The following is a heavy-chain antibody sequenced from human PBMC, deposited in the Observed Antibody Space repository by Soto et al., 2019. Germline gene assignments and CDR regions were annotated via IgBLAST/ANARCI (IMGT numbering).Heavy chain of an antibody. J-gene: IGHJ6*03. CDR2: ISAYNGNT. CDR3: ARSPFMGRGVTPGYYYYHLLEV. Sequence: QVQLVQSGAEVKKPGASVKVSCKASGYTFTSYGISWVRQAPGQGLEWMGWISAYNGNTNYAQKLQGRVTMTTDTSKSNGYMELRRLRSDETAVYYCARSPFMGRGVTPGYYYYHLLEVWGKGTTVTVSS. V-gene: IGHV1-18*01. CDR1: GYTFTSYG. D-gene: IGHD3-10*01.